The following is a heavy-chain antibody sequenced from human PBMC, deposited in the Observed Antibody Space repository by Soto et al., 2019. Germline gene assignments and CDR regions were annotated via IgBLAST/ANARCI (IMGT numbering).Heavy chain of an antibody. J-gene: IGHJ1*01. D-gene: IGHD3-10*01. V-gene: IGHV3-30-3*01. Sequence: QVQLVESGGGVVQPGRSLRLSCAASGFTFSSYAMHWVRQAPGKGLEWVAVISYDGSNKYYADSVKGRFTISRDNSKNRLNLKRTSLRAEDTAVYYCARPGAKKTEYFQHWGQGTLVTVSS. CDR3: ARPGAKKTEYFQH. CDR1: GFTFSSYA. CDR2: ISYDGSNK.